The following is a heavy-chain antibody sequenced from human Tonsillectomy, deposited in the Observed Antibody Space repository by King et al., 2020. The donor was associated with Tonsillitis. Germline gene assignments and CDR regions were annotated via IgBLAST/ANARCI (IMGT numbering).Heavy chain of an antibody. D-gene: IGHD3-16*01. J-gene: IGHJ4*02. CDR3: AKGQFGGVIGPAY. V-gene: IGHV3-30*02. CDR1: GFTFSSYG. CDR2: IRDDGGNK. Sequence: VQLVESGGGVVQPGGSLRLSCAVSGFTFSSYGMHWVRQAPGKGLEWVAFIRDDGGNKYYADSVKGRFTISRDNSKNTLYLQMNSLRAGDTAVYYCAKGQFGGVIGPAYRGQGTPPTVPS.